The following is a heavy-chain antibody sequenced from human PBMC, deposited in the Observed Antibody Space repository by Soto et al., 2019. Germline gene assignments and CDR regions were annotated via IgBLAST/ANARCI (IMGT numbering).Heavy chain of an antibody. J-gene: IGHJ4*02. D-gene: IGHD1-1*01. CDR3: ARGRYGDY. CDR2: ISAHNGNT. Sequence: QVHLVQSGAEVKKPGASVKVSCKASGYTFTSYGITWVRQAPGQGREWMGWISAHNGNTDYAQKLQGRVIVTRDTSTSTAYMELRSLISDATAVYYCARGRYGDYWGQGALVTVSS. V-gene: IGHV1-18*01. CDR1: GYTFTSYG.